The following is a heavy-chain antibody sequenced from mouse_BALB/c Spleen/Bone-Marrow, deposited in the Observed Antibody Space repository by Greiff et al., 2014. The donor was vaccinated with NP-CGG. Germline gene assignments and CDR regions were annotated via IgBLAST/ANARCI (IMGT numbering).Heavy chain of an antibody. CDR3: ASYYYGSSSFAY. CDR1: GFNIKDTY. D-gene: IGHD1-1*01. Sequence: VQLQQSGAELVKPGASVKLSCTASGFNIKDTYMHWVKQGPEQGLEWIGRIDPANGNTKYDPKFQGKATITADTSSNTAYLQLSSLTSEDTAVYYCASYYYGSSSFAYWGQGTLVTVSA. V-gene: IGHV14-3*02. J-gene: IGHJ3*01. CDR2: IDPANGNT.